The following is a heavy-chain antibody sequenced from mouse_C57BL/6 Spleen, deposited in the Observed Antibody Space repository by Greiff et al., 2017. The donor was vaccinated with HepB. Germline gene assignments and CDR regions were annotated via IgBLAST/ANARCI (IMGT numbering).Heavy chain of an antibody. Sequence: VQLQQSGPGLVKPSQSLSLTCSVTGYSITSGYYWNWIRQFPGNKLEWMGYISYDGSNNYNPSLKNRISITRDTSKNQFFLKLNSVTTEDTATYYCARLVPYYFDYWGQGTTLTVSS. CDR1: GYSITSGYY. J-gene: IGHJ2*01. V-gene: IGHV3-6*01. D-gene: IGHD6-2*01. CDR3: ARLVPYYFDY. CDR2: ISYDGSN.